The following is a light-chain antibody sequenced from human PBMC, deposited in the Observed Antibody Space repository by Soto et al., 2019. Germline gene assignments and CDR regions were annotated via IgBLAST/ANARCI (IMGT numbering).Light chain of an antibody. Sequence: QSVLTQPASVSGSPGQSITISCTGTSSDVGGYNYVSWYQHHPGKAPKLMIHEVSDRPSGISNRFSGSKSGNTASLTISGLQAEDEADYYCSSYTNATTYVFGTGTKVTVL. CDR2: EVS. CDR3: SSYTNATTYV. J-gene: IGLJ1*01. V-gene: IGLV2-14*01. CDR1: SSDVGGYNY.